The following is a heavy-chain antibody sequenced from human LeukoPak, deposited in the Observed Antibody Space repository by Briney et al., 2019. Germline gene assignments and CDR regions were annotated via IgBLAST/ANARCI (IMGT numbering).Heavy chain of an antibody. D-gene: IGHD5-12*01. J-gene: IGHJ5*02. CDR2: INHSGST. CDR1: GGSFSGYY. CDR3: ARGGRWLRNWFDP. V-gene: IGHV4-34*01. Sequence: SETLSLACAVYGGSFSGYYWSWIRQPPGKGLEWIGEINHSGSTNYNPSLKSRVTISVDTSKNQFSLKLSSVTAADTAVYYCARGGRWLRNWFDPWGQGTLVTVSS.